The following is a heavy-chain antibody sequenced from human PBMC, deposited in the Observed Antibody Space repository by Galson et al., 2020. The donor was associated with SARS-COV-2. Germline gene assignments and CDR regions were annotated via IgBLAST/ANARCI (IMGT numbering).Heavy chain of an antibody. CDR3: AKDVGYCSGGSCLGDWFDP. CDR1: GFTFSSYG. Sequence: LSLTCAASGFTFSSYGMYWVRQAPGKGLEWVAVIWYDGSNKYYADSVKGRFTISRDNSKNTLYLQMNSLRAEDTAVYYCAKDVGYCSGGSCLGDWFDPWGQGTLVTVSS. CDR2: IWYDGSNK. D-gene: IGHD2-15*01. J-gene: IGHJ5*02. V-gene: IGHV3-33*06.